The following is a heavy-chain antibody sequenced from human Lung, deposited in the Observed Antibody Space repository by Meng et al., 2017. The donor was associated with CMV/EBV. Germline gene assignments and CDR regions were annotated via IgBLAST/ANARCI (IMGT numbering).Heavy chain of an antibody. D-gene: IGHD1-14*01. V-gene: IGHV4-39*01. Sequence: QLQRQESGPGLVKPSETLSRTCTVSGGSSSSSSYYWAWIRQPPGEGLEWIGSVVYSGTTYYTSSLKSRVSISVDTSKNQFPLKLSSVTAADTAVYYCARHHHSPTFDYWGQGTLVTVSS. CDR1: GGSSSSSSYY. CDR2: VVYSGTT. CDR3: ARHHHSPTFDY. J-gene: IGHJ4*02.